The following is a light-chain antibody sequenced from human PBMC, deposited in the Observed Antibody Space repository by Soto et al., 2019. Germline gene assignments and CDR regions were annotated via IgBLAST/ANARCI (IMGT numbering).Light chain of an antibody. J-gene: IGKJ4*01. CDR1: QSVSSY. Sequence: EIVLTQSPATLSLSPAERATLSCRASQSVSSYLAWYQQKPGQAPRLLIYDASNRATGIPARFSGSGSGTAYIPTIDSIQPEVSAVYYRQQRGAWPALTLGGATKAEIK. V-gene: IGKV3-11*01. CDR2: DAS. CDR3: QQRGAWPALT.